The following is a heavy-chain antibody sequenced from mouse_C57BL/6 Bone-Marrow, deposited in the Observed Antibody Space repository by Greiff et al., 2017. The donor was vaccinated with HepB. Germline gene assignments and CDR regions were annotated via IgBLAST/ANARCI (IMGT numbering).Heavy chain of an antibody. CDR2: IDPANGNT. Sequence: EVQGVESVAELVRPGASVKLSCTASGFNIKNTYMHWVKQRPEQGLEWIGRIDPANGNTKYAPKFQGKATITADTSSNTAYLQLSSLTSEDTAIYYCARNPHYYGSSPLDYWGQGTTLTVSS. J-gene: IGHJ2*01. CDR1: GFNIKNTY. D-gene: IGHD1-1*01. V-gene: IGHV14-3*01. CDR3: ARNPHYYGSSPLDY.